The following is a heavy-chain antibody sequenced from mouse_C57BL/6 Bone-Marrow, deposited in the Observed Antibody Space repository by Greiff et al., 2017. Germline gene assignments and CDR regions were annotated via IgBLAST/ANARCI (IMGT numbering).Heavy chain of an antibody. Sequence: QVQLQQPGAELVMPGASVKLSCKASGYTFTSYWMHWVKQRPGQGLEWIGEIDPSDSYTNYNQKFKGKSTLTVDKSSSTAYMQLSSLTSEDSAVYYCASLELGPFAYWGQGTLVTVSA. CDR3: ASLELGPFAY. V-gene: IGHV1-69*01. D-gene: IGHD4-1*01. CDR2: IDPSDSYT. CDR1: GYTFTSYW. J-gene: IGHJ3*01.